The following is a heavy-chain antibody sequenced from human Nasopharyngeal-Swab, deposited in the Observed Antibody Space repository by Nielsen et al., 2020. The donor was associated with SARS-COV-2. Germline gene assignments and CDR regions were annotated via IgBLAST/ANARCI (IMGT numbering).Heavy chain of an antibody. CDR1: GGSISSSSYY. D-gene: IGHD5-18*01. J-gene: IGHJ4*02. CDR2: IYYSGST. CDR3: ARGGDTAMVYDY. V-gene: IGHV4-31*03. Sequence: SETLSLTCTVSGGSISSSSYYWGWIRQHPGKGLEWIGYIYYSGSTYYNPSLKSRVTISVDTSKNQFSLKLSSVTAADTAVYYCARGGDTAMVYDYWGQGTLVTVSS.